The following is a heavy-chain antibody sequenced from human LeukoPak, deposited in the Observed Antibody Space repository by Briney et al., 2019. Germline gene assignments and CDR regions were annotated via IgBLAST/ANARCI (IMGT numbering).Heavy chain of an antibody. CDR3: ARARDDSSGYTFDY. V-gene: IGHV4-59*01. CDR2: IYYSGST. D-gene: IGHD3-22*01. Sequence: SETLSPTCTVSGGSISSYYWSWIRQPPGKGLEWIGYIYYSGSTNYNPSLKSRVTISVDTSKNQFSLKLSSVTAADTAVYYCARARDDSSGYTFDYWGQGTLVTVSS. J-gene: IGHJ4*02. CDR1: GGSISSYY.